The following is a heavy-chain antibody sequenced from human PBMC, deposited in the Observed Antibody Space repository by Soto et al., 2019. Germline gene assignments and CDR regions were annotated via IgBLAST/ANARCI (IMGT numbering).Heavy chain of an antibody. CDR1: SGPDRSHN. D-gene: IGHD4-17*01. CDR2: VYYTGDT. V-gene: IGHV4-59*08. CDR3: VRQGIDYLHGLVDV. J-gene: IGHJ6*02. Sequence: QVQLQQSGPRLVKPSETLSLTCTVSSGPDRSHNWGWIRQPPGRGLEWIGYVYYTGDTAYNPSLRGRVTISADTSTNYISLTLNSVTAADTAFYYCVRQGIDYLHGLVDVWGQGTTVSVSS.